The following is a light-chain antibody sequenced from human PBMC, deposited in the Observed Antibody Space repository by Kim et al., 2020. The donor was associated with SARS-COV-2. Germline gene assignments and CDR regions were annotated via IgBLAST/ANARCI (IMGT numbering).Light chain of an antibody. Sequence: QKVTISCSGSSSNIGNNYVSWYQQLPGTAPKLLIYDNNKRPSGIPDRFSGSKSGTSATLGITGLQTGDEADYYCGTWDSSLSAQVFGGGTQLTVL. CDR1: SSNIGNNY. J-gene: IGLJ3*02. CDR2: DNN. V-gene: IGLV1-51*01. CDR3: GTWDSSLSAQV.